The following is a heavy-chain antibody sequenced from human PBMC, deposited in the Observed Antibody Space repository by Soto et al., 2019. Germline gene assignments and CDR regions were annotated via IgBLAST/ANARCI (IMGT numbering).Heavy chain of an antibody. CDR3: ARDPSDLWEPDQYFRH. CDR1: GFIFTDYS. V-gene: IGHV3-21*01. Sequence: GGSMRLSCAASGFIFTDYSVNWVRQAPGKGLEWVSSISSTGRYINYADSVKGRFTISRDNAKNSLYLQMDSLRAEDTAVYYCARDPSDLWEPDQYFRHWGQGTLVTISS. CDR2: ISSTGRYI. D-gene: IGHD1-26*01. J-gene: IGHJ1*01.